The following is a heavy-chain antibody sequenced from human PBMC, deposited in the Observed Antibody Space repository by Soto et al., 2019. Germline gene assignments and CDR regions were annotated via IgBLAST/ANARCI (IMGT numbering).Heavy chain of an antibody. J-gene: IGHJ6*02. CDR1: GYTFTSYG. D-gene: IGHD3-3*01. CDR2: ISAYNGNT. Sequence: ASVKVSCKASGYTFTSYGISWVRQAPGQGLEWMGWISAYNGNTNYAQKLQGRVTMTTDTSTSTAYMELRSLRADDTGVYYCARDRPIRLHRRITIFGVPQGTHYYYGMDVWGQGTTVTVSS. CDR3: ARDRPIRLHRRITIFGVPQGTHYYYGMDV. V-gene: IGHV1-18*01.